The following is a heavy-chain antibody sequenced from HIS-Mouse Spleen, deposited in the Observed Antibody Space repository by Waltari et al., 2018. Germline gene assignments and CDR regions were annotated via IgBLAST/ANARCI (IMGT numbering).Heavy chain of an antibody. J-gene: IGHJ4*02. V-gene: IGHV1-69*04. D-gene: IGHD2-2*01. CDR1: GGTFSSYA. CDR3: ARCSPVVPAASSLDY. CDR2: IIPSLGIA. Sequence: QVQLVQSGAEVKKPGSSVKVSCKASGGTFSSYAISWVRPAPGQGLEWMGRIIPSLGIANYEQKFQGRVTITADKSTSTAYMELSSLRSEDTAGYYCARCSPVVPAASSLDYWGQGTLVTVSS.